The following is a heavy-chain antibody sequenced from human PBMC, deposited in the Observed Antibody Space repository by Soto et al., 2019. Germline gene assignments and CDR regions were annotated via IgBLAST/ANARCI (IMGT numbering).Heavy chain of an antibody. J-gene: IGHJ5*02. Sequence: EVHLLESGGGLVQPGGSLRLSCSASGFTFRSYAMSWVRQAPGKGLEWVSGISGGGSDTYYSDSVRGRFTISRDNSKNTLYLQMNRLRVEDSAVYFCAKDDSLEWFFPLDAWGQGTLGTVSS. V-gene: IGHV3-23*01. CDR2: ISGGGSDT. D-gene: IGHD3-3*01. CDR1: GFTFRSYA. CDR3: AKDDSLEWFFPLDA.